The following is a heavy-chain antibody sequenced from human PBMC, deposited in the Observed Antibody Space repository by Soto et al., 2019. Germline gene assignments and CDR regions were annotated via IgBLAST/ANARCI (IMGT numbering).Heavy chain of an antibody. CDR1: GFIVSDTY. D-gene: IGHD2-15*01. CDR2: ISNRGDT. J-gene: IGHJ3*02. CDR3: SREPRYCRGGSCSITGDAYDI. V-gene: IGHV3-66*01. Sequence: EVQLVESGGGLVQPGGSLRLSYTASGFIVSDTYVNWVRQAPGKGLEWVSVISNRGDTHYADSVRGRFSLSRDISDNTFHLQMNNLRVEDTAVYYCSREPRYCRGGSCSITGDAYDIWGQGTMVTVSS.